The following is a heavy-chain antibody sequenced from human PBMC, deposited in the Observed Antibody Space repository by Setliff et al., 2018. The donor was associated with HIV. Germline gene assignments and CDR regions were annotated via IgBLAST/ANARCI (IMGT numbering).Heavy chain of an antibody. D-gene: IGHD1-26*01. CDR3: ARWGSGSYERVFDY. Sequence: PGGSLRLSCAASGFTFSNAWMSWVRQAPGKGLESVANVKQDGTETLYVDSVKGRFTISRDNANNLVYLQMNSLRVEDTAVYFCARWGSGSYERVFDYWGQGMLVTAPQ. J-gene: IGHJ4*02. V-gene: IGHV3-7*01. CDR1: GFTFSNAW. CDR2: VKQDGTET.